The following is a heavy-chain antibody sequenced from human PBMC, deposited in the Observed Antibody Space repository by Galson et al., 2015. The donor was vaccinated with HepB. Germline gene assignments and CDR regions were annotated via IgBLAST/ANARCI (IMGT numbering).Heavy chain of an antibody. D-gene: IGHD3-16*01. Sequence: CAISGDSVFTNGVAWNWIRQSPSRDLEWLGRTYYRSTWRHDYAVSVESRITINLDTSVNHFSLQLNSVTPEDTAMYYCARGRNGGLDGWGQRTLVTVSS. CDR3: ARGRNGGLDG. V-gene: IGHV6-1*01. J-gene: IGHJ5*02. CDR1: GDSVFTNGVA. CDR2: TYYRSTWRH.